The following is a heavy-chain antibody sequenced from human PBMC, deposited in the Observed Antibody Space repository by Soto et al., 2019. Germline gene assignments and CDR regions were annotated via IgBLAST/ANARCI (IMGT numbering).Heavy chain of an antibody. V-gene: IGHV3-33*01. CDR2: IWYDGSNK. D-gene: IGHD6-13*01. CDR3: ARDWGERAAAGDY. CDR1: GFTFSSYG. Sequence: GGSLRLSCAASGFTFSSYGMHWVRQAPGKGLEWVAVIWYDGSNKYYADSVKGRFTISRDNSKNTLYLQMNSLRAEDTAVYYCARDWGERAAAGDYWGQGTLVTVSS. J-gene: IGHJ4*02.